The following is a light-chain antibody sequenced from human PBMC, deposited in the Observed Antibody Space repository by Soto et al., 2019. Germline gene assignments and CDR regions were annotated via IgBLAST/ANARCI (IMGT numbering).Light chain of an antibody. J-gene: IGKJ2*01. Sequence: EIVLTQSPATLSLSPGERATLSCRASGSVSSTSLTWLQHRPGQAPRLLIYDVSTRAPGIPARFSGSGSGTDFTLTISNLEPEDFAVYYCHQRSRWPRTFGQGTKLDMK. CDR3: HQRSRWPRT. CDR1: GSVSSTS. CDR2: DVS. V-gene: IGKV3-11*01.